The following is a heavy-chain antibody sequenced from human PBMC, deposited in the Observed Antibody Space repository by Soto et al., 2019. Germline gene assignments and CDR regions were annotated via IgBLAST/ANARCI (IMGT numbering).Heavy chain of an antibody. V-gene: IGHV1-69*04. CDR2: IIPILGIA. J-gene: IGHJ3*02. CDR1: GGTFSSYT. CDR3: ARDSVAPHGAFDI. Sequence: SVKVSCKASGGTFSSYTISWVRQAPGQGLEWMGRIIPILGIANYAQKFQGRVTITADKSTSTAYMELSSLRSEDTAVYYCARDSVAPHGAFDIWGQGAMVTVSS. D-gene: IGHD3-10*01.